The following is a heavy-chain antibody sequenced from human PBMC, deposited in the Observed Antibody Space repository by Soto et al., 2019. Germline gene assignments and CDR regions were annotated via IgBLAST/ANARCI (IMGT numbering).Heavy chain of an antibody. Sequence: ASVKVSCKASGYTFTSYGISWVRQAPGQGLEWMGWISPYNGNTNYAQKLQGRVTMTTDTSTNTAYMELRSLRSDDTAVYYCARSLIAVAGTTSDHWGQGTLVTVSS. CDR2: ISPYNGNT. CDR3: ARSLIAVAGTTSDH. J-gene: IGHJ4*02. CDR1: GYTFTSYG. D-gene: IGHD6-19*01. V-gene: IGHV1-18*01.